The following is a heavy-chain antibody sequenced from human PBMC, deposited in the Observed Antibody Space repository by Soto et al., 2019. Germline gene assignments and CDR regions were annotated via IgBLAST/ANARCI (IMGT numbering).Heavy chain of an antibody. CDR3: XRXPSHGAFDI. CDR1: GSTFSSYD. J-gene: IGHJ3*02. Sequence: QVQLVESGGDVVQPGRSLRLSCAASGSTFSSYDIHWVRQAPGKGLEWVAHISPNGNNAFYADCVKDRYTISRDNARNTVYLQVNXXRPEDTAVFHCXRXPSHGAFDIWGQGTLVTVSS. CDR2: ISPNGNNA. V-gene: IGHV3-30-3*01.